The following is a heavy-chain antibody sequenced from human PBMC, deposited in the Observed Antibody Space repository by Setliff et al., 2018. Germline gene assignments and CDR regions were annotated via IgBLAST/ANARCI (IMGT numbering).Heavy chain of an antibody. J-gene: IGHJ4*02. CDR3: TTAPLAAASTC. D-gene: IGHD6-13*01. Sequence: GGSLRLSCAASGFTFSSYWMSWVRQAPGKGLEWVSAISGSGGSTYYADSVKGRFTISRDNSKNTLYLQMNSLKTEDTAVYYCTTAPLAAASTCWGQGTLVTVSS. CDR2: ISGSGGST. V-gene: IGHV3-23*01. CDR1: GFTFSSYW.